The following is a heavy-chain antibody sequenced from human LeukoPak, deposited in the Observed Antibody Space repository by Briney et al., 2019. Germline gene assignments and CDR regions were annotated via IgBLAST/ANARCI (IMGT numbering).Heavy chain of an antibody. V-gene: IGHV1-3*02. CDR1: GYTFTSYA. CDR3: AGGDYYGSGSYPFDY. D-gene: IGHD3-10*01. J-gene: IGHJ4*02. CDR2: SNAGNGNT. Sequence: ASVKVSCKASGYTFTSYAMHWVRQAPGQRLEWMGWSNAGNGNTKYSQEFQGRVTITRDTSTSTAYMELRSLRSDDTAVYYCAGGDYYGSGSYPFDYWGQGTLVTVSS.